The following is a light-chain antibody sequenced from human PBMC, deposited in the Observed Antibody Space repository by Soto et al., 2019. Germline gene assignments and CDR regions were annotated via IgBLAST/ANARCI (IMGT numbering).Light chain of an antibody. J-gene: IGLJ2*01. V-gene: IGLV2-11*01. CDR3: CSYAGSSFVV. CDR1: SSDVGGYNY. CDR2: DVS. Sequence: SALTQPRSVSGSPGQSVTISCTGTSSDVGGYNYVSWYQQHPGKAPKLMIYDVSKRSSGVPDRFSGSKSGNTASLTISGLQAEDEADYYCCSYAGSSFVVFGGGTKLTVL.